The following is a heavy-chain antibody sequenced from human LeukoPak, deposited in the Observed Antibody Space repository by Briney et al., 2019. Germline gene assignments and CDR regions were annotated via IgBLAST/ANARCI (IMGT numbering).Heavy chain of an antibody. CDR1: GFTFSVYP. V-gene: IGHV3-23*01. Sequence: GGSLRLSCAASGFTFSVYPMSWVRQAPGKGLEWVSAISISADTTYYADSVKGRFTISRDNSKNTLYLQMNSLRAEDTGVYYFAKDHGVWGQGNLVNVS. D-gene: IGHD3-10*01. J-gene: IGHJ4*02. CDR3: AKDHGV. CDR2: ISISADTT.